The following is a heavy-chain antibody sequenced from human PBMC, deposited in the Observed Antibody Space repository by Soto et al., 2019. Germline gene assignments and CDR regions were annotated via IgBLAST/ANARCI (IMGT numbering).Heavy chain of an antibody. V-gene: IGHV4-31*03. CDR1: GGSITSGDYY. J-gene: IGHJ3*02. CDR2: IFYSGST. CDR3: ARVGDTSGYYSGDAFDI. D-gene: IGHD3-22*01. Sequence: TLSLTCTVSGGSITSGDYYWSWIRQHPGKGLEWIGYIFYSGSTYYNPSLKSRVTISVDTSKNQFSLKLSSVTAADTAVYYCARVGDTSGYYSGDAFDIWGQGTMVTVSS.